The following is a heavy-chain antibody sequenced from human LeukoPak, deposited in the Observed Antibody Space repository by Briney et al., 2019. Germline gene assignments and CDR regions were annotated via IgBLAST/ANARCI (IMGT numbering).Heavy chain of an antibody. CDR2: IRSKAYGGTT. D-gene: IGHD3-3*01. V-gene: IGHV3-49*05. J-gene: IGHJ5*02. CDR1: GFTFGDYA. CDR3: TRVTSRYYDFWSGYQWFDP. Sequence: KPGGSLRLSCTASGFTFGDYAMSWFRQAPGKGLEWVGFIRSKAYGGTTEYAASVKGRFTISRDDSKSIAYLQMNSLKTEDTAVYYCTRVTSRYYDFWSGYQWFDPWGKGTLVTVSS.